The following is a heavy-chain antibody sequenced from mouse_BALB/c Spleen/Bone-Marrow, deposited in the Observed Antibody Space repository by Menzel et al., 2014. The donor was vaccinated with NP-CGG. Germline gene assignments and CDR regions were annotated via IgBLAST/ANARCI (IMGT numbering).Heavy chain of an antibody. D-gene: IGHD1-1*01. Sequence: EVQVVESEGGLVQPGGSLKLSCAASGFTFSSYTMSWVRQTPEKRLEWVAYISNGGGSTYYPDTVKGRFTISRDNGKNTLYLQMSSLKSEDTAMYYCARSYYYGSSWTFAYWGQGTLVTVSA. CDR1: GFTFSSYT. CDR3: ARSYYYGSSWTFAY. V-gene: IGHV5-12-2*01. J-gene: IGHJ3*01. CDR2: ISNGGGST.